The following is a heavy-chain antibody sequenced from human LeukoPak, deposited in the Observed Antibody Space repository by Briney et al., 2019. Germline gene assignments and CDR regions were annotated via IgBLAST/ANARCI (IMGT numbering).Heavy chain of an antibody. D-gene: IGHD3-3*01. CDR3: ARDPLFQKRFLEWFHDY. J-gene: IGHJ4*02. CDR2: INPNSGGT. V-gene: IGHV1-2*02. CDR1: GYTFTGYY. Sequence: ASVKVSCKASGYTFTGYYMHWVRQAPGQGLEWMGWINPNSGGTNYAQKFQGRVTMTRDTSISTAYMELSRLRSDDTAVYYCARDPLFQKRFLEWFHDYWGQGTLVTVSS.